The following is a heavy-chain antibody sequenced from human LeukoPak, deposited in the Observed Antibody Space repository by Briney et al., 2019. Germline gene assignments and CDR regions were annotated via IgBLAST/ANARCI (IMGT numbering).Heavy chain of an antibody. Sequence: GSLRLSCAASGFTFSNAWMSWIRQPPGEGLEWIGSVYYGGSTYYNPSLKSRVTISVDASKNQFSLRLSSATAADTAVYYCARGGALWTVMNWGQGTLVTVSS. CDR1: GFTFSNAW. V-gene: IGHV4-38-2*01. CDR3: ARGGALWTVMN. D-gene: IGHD3/OR15-3a*01. J-gene: IGHJ4*02. CDR2: VYYGGST.